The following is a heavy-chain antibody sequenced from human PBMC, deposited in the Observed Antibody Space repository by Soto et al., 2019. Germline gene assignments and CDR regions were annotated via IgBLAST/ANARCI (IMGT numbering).Heavy chain of an antibody. V-gene: IGHV3-23*01. D-gene: IGHD3-22*01. J-gene: IGHJ4*02. CDR1: GFTFTSYV. Sequence: VQLLESGGGLVQRGGSQTLSCAASGFTFTSYVMSWVRQAPGKGLEWVAGISGGGSTAFYADSVKGRFTISRDNAKNTVVLQMDSLRAEDTAIYYCAKDSNKYSSSLRGRYFDYWGQGTLVTVSS. CDR2: ISGGGSTA. CDR3: AKDSNKYSSSLRGRYFDY.